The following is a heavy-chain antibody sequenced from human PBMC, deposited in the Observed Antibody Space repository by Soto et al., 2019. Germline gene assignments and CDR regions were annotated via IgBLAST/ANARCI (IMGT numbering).Heavy chain of an antibody. CDR1: GFTFSSYG. CDR3: AREQGGYYDSSGYYCFDY. Sequence: GGSLRLSCAASGFTFSSYGMHWVRQAPGKGLEWVAVIWYDGSNKYYADSVKGRFTISRDNSKNTLYLQMNSLRAEDTAVYYCAREQGGYYDSSGYYCFDYWGQGTLVTVSS. V-gene: IGHV3-33*01. D-gene: IGHD3-22*01. CDR2: IWYDGSNK. J-gene: IGHJ4*02.